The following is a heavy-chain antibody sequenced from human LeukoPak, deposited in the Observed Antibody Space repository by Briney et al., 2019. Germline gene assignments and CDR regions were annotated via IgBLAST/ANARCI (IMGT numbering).Heavy chain of an antibody. J-gene: IGHJ6*02. D-gene: IGHD2-15*01. CDR1: GGSISSSSYY. CDR2: INHSGST. CDR3: ARGRHRYCSGGSCYSWGYYYYYGMDV. Sequence: ASETPSLTCTVSGGSISSSSYYWGWIRQPPGKGLEWIGEINHSGSTNYNPSLKSRVTISVDTSKNQFSLKLSSVTAADTAVYYCARGRHRYCSGGSCYSWGYYYYYGMDVWGQGTTVTVSS. V-gene: IGHV4-39*07.